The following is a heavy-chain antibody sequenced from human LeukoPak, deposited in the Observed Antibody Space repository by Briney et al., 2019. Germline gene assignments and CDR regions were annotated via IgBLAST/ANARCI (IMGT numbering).Heavy chain of an antibody. Sequence: SETLSLTCTVSGGSISSSSYYWGWIRQPPGKGLEWIGSIYYSGSTYHNPSLKSRVTISVDTSKNQFSLKLSSVTAADTAVYYCARAGDIAVAGDHWGQGTLVTVSS. J-gene: IGHJ5*02. V-gene: IGHV4-39*07. D-gene: IGHD6-19*01. CDR2: IYYSGST. CDR3: ARAGDIAVAGDH. CDR1: GGSISSSSYY.